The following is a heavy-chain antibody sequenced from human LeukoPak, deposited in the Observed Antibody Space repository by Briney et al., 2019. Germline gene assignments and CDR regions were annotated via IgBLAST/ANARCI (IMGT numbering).Heavy chain of an antibody. J-gene: IGHJ4*02. CDR3: ARLLRFLETD. CDR2: ISGSGGNT. D-gene: IGHD3-3*01. V-gene: IGHV3-23*01. Sequence: GGSLRLSCAASGFTFSSYAMSWVRQAPGKGLEWVSAISGSGGNTYYADSVQGRFTISRDNSKNTLYLQMNSLRAEDTAVYYCARLLRFLETDWGQGTLVTVSS. CDR1: GFTFSSYA.